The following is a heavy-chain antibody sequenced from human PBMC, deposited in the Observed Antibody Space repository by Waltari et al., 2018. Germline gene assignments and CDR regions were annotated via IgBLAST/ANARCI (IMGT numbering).Heavy chain of an antibody. J-gene: IGHJ6*02. V-gene: IGHV4-59*01. D-gene: IGHD2-2*03. CDR3: ASGYCSSTSCPDQNYYYGMDV. CDR1: GGSISSYY. CDR2: IYYSGST. Sequence: QVQLQESGPGLVKPSETLSLTCTVSGGSISSYYWSWIRQPPGKGLEWIGYIYYSGSTNNNPSRKSRVTISVDTSKNQFSLKLSSVTAADTAVYYCASGYCSSTSCPDQNYYYGMDVWGQGTTVTVSS.